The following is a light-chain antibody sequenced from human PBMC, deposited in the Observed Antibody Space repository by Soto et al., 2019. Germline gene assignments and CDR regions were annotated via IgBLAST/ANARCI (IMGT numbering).Light chain of an antibody. V-gene: IGKV1-39*01. J-gene: IGKJ5*01. CDR3: QQSYSTLST. CDR2: AAS. CDR1: QSISSY. Sequence: DIQMTQSPSSLSASVGDRVTITCRASQSISSYLNWYQQKPGKAPKLLIYAASSLQSGVPSRFSGGGSVTDFTLTISSLQPEDFATYYCQQSYSTLSTFGQGTRLEIK.